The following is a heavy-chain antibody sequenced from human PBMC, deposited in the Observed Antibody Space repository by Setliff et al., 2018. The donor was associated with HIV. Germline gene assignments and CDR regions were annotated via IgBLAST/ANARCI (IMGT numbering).Heavy chain of an antibody. CDR1: GGSISSYY. Sequence: SETLSLTCTVSGGSISSYYWSWIRQPPGKGLEWTGYIYYSGSTNYNPSLKSRVTISVDTSKNQFSLKLSSVTAADTAVYYCARGYYNSWSGYPPLDYWGQGTLVTVSS. D-gene: IGHD3-3*01. V-gene: IGHV4-59*01. J-gene: IGHJ4*02. CDR2: IYYSGST. CDR3: ARGYYNSWSGYPPLDY.